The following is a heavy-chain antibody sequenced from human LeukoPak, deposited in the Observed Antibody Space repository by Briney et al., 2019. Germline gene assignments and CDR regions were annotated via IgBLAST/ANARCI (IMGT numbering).Heavy chain of an antibody. CDR3: ARDSVVVVAVNTVYFYYMDV. Sequence: SETLSLTCNVSGDSITSGTYYWSWIRQPAGKGLEWIGRIYTSGTTNYNPSLKNRVTISLDMSKNQFSLRLSSVTAADTAVYYCARDSVVVVAVNTVYFYYMDVWGKGTTVTVSS. V-gene: IGHV4-61*02. CDR2: IYTSGTT. D-gene: IGHD2-15*01. J-gene: IGHJ6*03. CDR1: GDSITSGTYY.